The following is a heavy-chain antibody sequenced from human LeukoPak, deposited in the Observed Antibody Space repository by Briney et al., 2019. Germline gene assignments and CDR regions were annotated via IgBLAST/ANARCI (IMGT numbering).Heavy chain of an antibody. CDR2: IYSGGTT. CDR3: ARDVATKDYDILTGLDY. CDR1: GFTVSSHY. Sequence: GGSLRLSCAGSGFTVSSHYMTWVRQAPGKGLEWVSIIYSGGTTYHADSVKGRFSISRDNSKNTLYLQMNSLRAEDMAVYYCARDVATKDYDILTGLDYWGQGTLVTVSS. J-gene: IGHJ4*02. V-gene: IGHV3-66*01. D-gene: IGHD3-9*01.